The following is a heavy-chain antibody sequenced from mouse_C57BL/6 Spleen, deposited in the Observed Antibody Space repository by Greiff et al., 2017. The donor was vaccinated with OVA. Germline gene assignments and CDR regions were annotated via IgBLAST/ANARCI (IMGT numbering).Heavy chain of an antibody. Sequence: EVKLQESGGGLVKPGGSLKLSCAASGFTFSDYGMHWVRQAPEKGLEWVAYISSGSSTIYYADTVKGRFTISRDNAKNTLFLQMTSLRSEDTAMYYWARPHYYGSSLGYWGQGTTLTVSS. D-gene: IGHD1-1*01. CDR3: ARPHYYGSSLGY. CDR2: ISSGSSTI. CDR1: GFTFSDYG. J-gene: IGHJ2*01. V-gene: IGHV5-17*01.